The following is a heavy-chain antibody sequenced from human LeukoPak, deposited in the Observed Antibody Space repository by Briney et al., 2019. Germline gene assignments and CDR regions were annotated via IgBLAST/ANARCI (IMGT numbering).Heavy chain of an antibody. J-gene: IGHJ4*02. D-gene: IGHD3-10*01. V-gene: IGHV1-3*01. CDR1: GYTFTSYA. CDR3: ARVAMVRGVIVLYFDY. CDR2: INAGNGNT. Sequence: GASVKVSCKASGYTFTSYAMHWVRQAPGQRLEWMGWINAGNGNTKYSQKFQGRVTITRDTSASTAYMELSSLRSEDTAVYYCARVAMVRGVIVLYFDYWGQGTLVTVSS.